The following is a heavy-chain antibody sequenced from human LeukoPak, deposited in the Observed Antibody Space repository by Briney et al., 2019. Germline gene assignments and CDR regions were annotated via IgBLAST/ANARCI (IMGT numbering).Heavy chain of an antibody. CDR3: AKAATVTTKYFDY. J-gene: IGHJ4*02. D-gene: IGHD4-4*01. V-gene: IGHV3-11*01. Sequence: GGSLRLSCAASGFTFSDYYMSWIRQAPGKGLEWVSYISSSGSTIYYADSVKGRFTISRDNAKNSLYLQMNSLRAEDTALYYCAKAATVTTKYFDYWGQGTLVTVSS. CDR1: GFTFSDYY. CDR2: ISSSGSTI.